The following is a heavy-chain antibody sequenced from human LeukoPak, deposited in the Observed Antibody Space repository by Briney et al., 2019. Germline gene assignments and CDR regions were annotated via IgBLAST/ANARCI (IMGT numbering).Heavy chain of an antibody. CDR2: IKSKTDGGTT. CDR1: GFTFSNAW. D-gene: IGHD3-3*01. J-gene: IGHJ4*02. V-gene: IGHV3-15*01. CDR3: ASYVVLEWFFDY. Sequence: GGSLRLSCAASGFTFSNAWMSWVRQAPGKGLEWVGRIKSKTDGGTTDYAAPVKGRFTISRDDSKNTLYLQMNSLRAEDMAVYYCASYVVLEWFFDYWGQGTLVTVSS.